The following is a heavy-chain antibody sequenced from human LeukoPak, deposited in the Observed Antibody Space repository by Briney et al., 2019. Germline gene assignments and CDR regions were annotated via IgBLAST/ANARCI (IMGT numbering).Heavy chain of an antibody. J-gene: IGHJ4*02. CDR1: GFTFSTYA. D-gene: IGHD1-7*01. Sequence: PGGSLRLSCAASGFTFSTYAMSWVRQAPGKGLEWVAVISYDGSNKYYADSVKGRFTISRDNSKNTLYLHVNSLRGEDTAVYYCARGPGRTKPFFDYWGQGTLVTVSS. CDR2: ISYDGSNK. CDR3: ARGPGRTKPFFDY. V-gene: IGHV3-30-3*01.